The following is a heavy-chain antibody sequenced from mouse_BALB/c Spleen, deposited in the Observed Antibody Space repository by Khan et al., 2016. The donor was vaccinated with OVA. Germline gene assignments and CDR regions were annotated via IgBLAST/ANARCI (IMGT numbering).Heavy chain of an antibody. V-gene: IGHV1-4*01. CDR1: GYTFTSYT. CDR2: INPSNYYT. D-gene: IGHD2-14*01. J-gene: IGHJ3*01. CDR3: VREGAYHRSDGWLAY. Sequence: QIQLVQSGAELARPGASVKMSCKASGYTFTSYTMHWVRQRPGQAPEWVGHINPSNYYTNYNQNFKDKATLIVDKSSSTAYMQLSSLTSEDAAVYYGVREGAYHRSDGWLAYGGQGTLVTVSA.